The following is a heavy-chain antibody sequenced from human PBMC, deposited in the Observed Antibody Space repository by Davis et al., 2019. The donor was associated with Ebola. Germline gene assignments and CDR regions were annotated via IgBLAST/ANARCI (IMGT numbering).Heavy chain of an antibody. CDR2: ISYDGSNK. J-gene: IGHJ4*02. Sequence: PGGSLRLSCAASGFTFSSYGMHWVRQAPGKGLEWVAVISYDGSNKYYADSVKGRFTISRDNSKNTLYLQMNSLRAEDTAVYYCARTIFGVVIIGGYFDYWGQGTLVTVSS. V-gene: IGHV3-30*19. CDR1: GFTFSSYG. D-gene: IGHD3-3*01. CDR3: ARTIFGVVIIGGYFDY.